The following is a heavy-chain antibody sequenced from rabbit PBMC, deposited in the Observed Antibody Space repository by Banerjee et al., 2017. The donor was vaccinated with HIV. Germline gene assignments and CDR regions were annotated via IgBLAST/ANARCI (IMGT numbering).Heavy chain of an antibody. Sequence: QLKETGGGLVQPGGSLKLSCKASGFDFSSYYMSWVRQAPGKGLEWIGYIDPFFGSTYSGNWVNGRFTISSDNARNTVDLQMNSLTAADTATYFCARELYAARADSTYANLRGPGTLVTVS. V-gene: IGHV1S7*01. CDR1: GFDFSSYY. D-gene: IGHD6-1*01. CDR3: ARELYAARADSTYANL. J-gene: IGHJ6*01. CDR2: IDPFFGST.